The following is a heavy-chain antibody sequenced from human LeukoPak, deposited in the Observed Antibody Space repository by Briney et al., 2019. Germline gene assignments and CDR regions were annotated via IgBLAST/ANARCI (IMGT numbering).Heavy chain of an antibody. CDR2: INPNSGGT. D-gene: IGHD6-13*01. CDR3: ARGSSSRSYDAFDI. Sequence: ASVKVSCKASGYSFNTYYMNWVRPAPGQGLEWMGWINPNSGGTNYAQKFQGWVTMTRDTSISTAYMELSRLRSDDTAVYYCARGSSSRSYDAFDIWGQGTMVTVSS. J-gene: IGHJ3*02. V-gene: IGHV1-2*04. CDR1: GYSFNTYY.